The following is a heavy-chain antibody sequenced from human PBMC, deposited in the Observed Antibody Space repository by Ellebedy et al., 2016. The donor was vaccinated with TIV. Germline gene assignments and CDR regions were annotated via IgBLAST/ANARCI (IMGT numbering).Heavy chain of an antibody. V-gene: IGHV3-74*01. J-gene: IGHJ4*02. CDR3: VREFADCTGGCLYF. CDR1: GFTFRSYW. Sequence: GESLKISCAASGFTFRSYWMHWVRQAPGKGLVWVSRIKSYATIKNYADSVKGRFTISRDNARNTLYLQMKSLRAEDTAWYHCVREFADCTGGCLYFWGQGTLVTVSS. D-gene: IGHD2-8*02. CDR2: IKSYATIK.